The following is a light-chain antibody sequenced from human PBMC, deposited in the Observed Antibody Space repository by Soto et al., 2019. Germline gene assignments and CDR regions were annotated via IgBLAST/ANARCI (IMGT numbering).Light chain of an antibody. J-gene: IGKJ4*01. Sequence: DIQMTQSPSTLSASVGDRVTITCRASQSISYWLAWYQQKPGKAPTVLIYKASTLESGVPSRFSGSGSGTDFTLTINSLQTEDFATYYCHQYSRYSITFGGGTKVEMK. CDR1: QSISYW. CDR3: HQYSRYSIT. V-gene: IGKV1-5*03. CDR2: KAS.